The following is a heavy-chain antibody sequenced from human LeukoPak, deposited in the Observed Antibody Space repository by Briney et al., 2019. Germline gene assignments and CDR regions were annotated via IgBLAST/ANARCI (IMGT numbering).Heavy chain of an antibody. CDR3: ARVFPDWYFDL. CDR2: IYHSGST. V-gene: IGHV4-38-2*02. J-gene: IGHJ2*01. CDR1: GYSISSGYY. Sequence: SETLSLTCTVSGYSISSGYYWGWIRQPPGKGLEWIGSIYHSGSTYYNPSLKSRVTISVDTSKNQFSLKLSSVTAADTAVYYCARVFPDWYFDLWGRGTLVTVSS.